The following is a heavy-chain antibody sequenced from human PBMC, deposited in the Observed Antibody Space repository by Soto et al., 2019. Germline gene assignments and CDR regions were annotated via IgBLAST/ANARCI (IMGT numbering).Heavy chain of an antibody. CDR3: ARDLKPGVRGVIENVLILSPDLGYYYYGMDV. D-gene: IGHD3-10*01. Sequence: PGGSLRLSCAASGFTFSSYGMHWVRQAPGKGLEWVAVIWYDGSNKYYADSVKGRFTISRDNSKNTLYLQMNSLRAEDTAVYYCARDLKPGVRGVIENVLILSPDLGYYYYGMDVWGQGTAVTVSS. CDR2: IWYDGSNK. CDR1: GFTFSSYG. J-gene: IGHJ6*02. V-gene: IGHV3-33*01.